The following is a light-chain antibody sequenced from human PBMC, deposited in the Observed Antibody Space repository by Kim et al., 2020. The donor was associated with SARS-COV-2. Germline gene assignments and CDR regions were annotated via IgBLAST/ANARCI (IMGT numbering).Light chain of an antibody. CDR3: QHYYDWPLT. CDR1: QTVSSN. Sequence: VSPGERATLSCRASQTVSSNLAWYQQKPGQAPRLLIYGASSRATGIPARFSGSGSGTEFTLTISSLQSEDFAVYYCQHYYDWPLTFGGGTKVDIK. CDR2: GAS. V-gene: IGKV3D-15*01. J-gene: IGKJ4*01.